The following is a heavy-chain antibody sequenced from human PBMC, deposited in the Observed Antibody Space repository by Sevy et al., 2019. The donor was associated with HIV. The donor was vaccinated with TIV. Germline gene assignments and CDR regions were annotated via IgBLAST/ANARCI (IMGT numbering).Heavy chain of an antibody. CDR1: GFTVSSNY. D-gene: IGHD2-15*01. V-gene: IGHV3-53*01. Sequence: GGCLRLSCAASGFTVSSNYMSWVRQAPGKGLEWVSVIYSGGSTYYADSVKGRFTISRDNSKNTLYLQMNSLRAEDTAAYYCARVNCSGGSCYYYYGMDVWGQGTTVTVSS. CDR3: ARVNCSGGSCYYYYGMDV. J-gene: IGHJ6*02. CDR2: IYSGGST.